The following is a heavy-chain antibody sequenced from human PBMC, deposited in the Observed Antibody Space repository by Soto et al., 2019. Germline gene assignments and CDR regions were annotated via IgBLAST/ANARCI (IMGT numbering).Heavy chain of an antibody. J-gene: IGHJ4*02. V-gene: IGHV1-24*01. CDR2: FDPAHGER. D-gene: IGHD5-12*01. CDR3: ATGYSGYDLLFFDF. Sequence: QVHLVQSGAEVKKPGASVKVSCKVYGYTLSELCIHWVRQAPGKGLEWMGTFDPAHGERSYSQSFQGRVTMTEDTSTDTAYMDLRNLRSEDTAMYYCATGYSGYDLLFFDFWGQGTLVSVYS. CDR1: GYTLSELC.